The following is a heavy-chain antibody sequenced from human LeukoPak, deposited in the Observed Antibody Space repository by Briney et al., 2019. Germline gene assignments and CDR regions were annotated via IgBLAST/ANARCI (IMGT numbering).Heavy chain of an antibody. Sequence: ASVKVSCKASGYTFTGYYMRWVRQAPGQGLEWMGIINPSGGSTSYAQKFQGRVTMTRDTSTSTVYMELSSLRSEDTAVYYCARHGLERLFDYWGQGTLVTVSS. CDR1: GYTFTGYY. V-gene: IGHV1-46*01. D-gene: IGHD1-1*01. CDR2: INPSGGST. CDR3: ARHGLERLFDY. J-gene: IGHJ4*02.